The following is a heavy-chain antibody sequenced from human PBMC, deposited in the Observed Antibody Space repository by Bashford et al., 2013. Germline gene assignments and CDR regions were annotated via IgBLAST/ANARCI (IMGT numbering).Heavy chain of an antibody. CDR1: GGSITSYS. D-gene: IGHD4-11*01. J-gene: IGHJ6*02. Sequence: SETLSLTCTVSGGSITSYSWSWIRQPAGKGLEWIGRIYSSGTTNYNPSLKSRVTISVDTSKNQFSLKLSSVTAADTAVYYCARVGLQGVVWGQGTTVTVSS. CDR3: ARVGLQGVV. CDR2: IYSSGTT. V-gene: IGHV4-4*07.